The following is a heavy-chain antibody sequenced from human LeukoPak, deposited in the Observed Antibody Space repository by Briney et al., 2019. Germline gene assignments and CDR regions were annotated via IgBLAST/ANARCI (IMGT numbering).Heavy chain of an antibody. CDR2: IKSKTDGGTS. V-gene: IGHV3-15*01. J-gene: IGHJ6*03. Sequence: GGSLRLSCVVSGFPFTNAWMSWVRQAPGKGLEWVGRIKSKTDGGTSDYAAPGRGRFTMWRDDARSALYLQMHSLQTEDTAVYYCTSDLMDVWGKGTTVTVSS. CDR3: TSDLMDV. CDR1: GFPFTNAW.